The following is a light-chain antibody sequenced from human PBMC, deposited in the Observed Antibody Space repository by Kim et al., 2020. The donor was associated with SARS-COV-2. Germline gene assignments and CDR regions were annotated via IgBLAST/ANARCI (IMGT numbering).Light chain of an antibody. CDR1: TGAVTSGHF. CDR2: DIT. J-gene: IGLJ2*01. Sequence: QAVVTQEPSLTVSPGGTVTLTCGSSTGAVTSGHFPYWFQHKPGQAPSTLIYDITQRHSWTPARFSGSLLGDKAALTLSGAQPEDDADYYCLLYYSGVRVFGGGTQLTVL. CDR3: LLYYSGVRV. V-gene: IGLV7-46*01.